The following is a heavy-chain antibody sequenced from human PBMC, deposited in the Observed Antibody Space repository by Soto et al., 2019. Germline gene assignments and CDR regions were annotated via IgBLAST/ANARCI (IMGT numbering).Heavy chain of an antibody. CDR2: IYYSGST. CDR3: ARTTAEYYDSSGYYYDFDY. V-gene: IGHV4-31*03. D-gene: IGHD3-22*01. J-gene: IGHJ4*02. Sequence: QVQLQESGPGLVKPSQTLSLTCTVSGGSISSGGYYWSWIRQHPGKGLEWIGYIYYSGSTYYNPSLKSRVTISVDTSKNQFSLKLSSVTAADTAVYYCARTTAEYYDSSGYYYDFDYWGQGTLVTVSS. CDR1: GGSISSGGYY.